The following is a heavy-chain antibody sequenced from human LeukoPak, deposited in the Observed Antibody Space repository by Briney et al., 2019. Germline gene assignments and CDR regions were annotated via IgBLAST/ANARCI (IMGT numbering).Heavy chain of an antibody. CDR3: ARLHRGEEAFDI. V-gene: IGHV4-59*01. CDR1: GGSISSYY. Sequence: ASETLSLTCTDSGGSISSYYWSWIRQSPGKGLEWIGYIYYSGSTNYNPSLKSRVTISVDTSKNQFSLKLSSVTTADTAVYYCARLHRGEEAFDIWGQGTMVTVSS. CDR2: IYYSGST. J-gene: IGHJ3*02.